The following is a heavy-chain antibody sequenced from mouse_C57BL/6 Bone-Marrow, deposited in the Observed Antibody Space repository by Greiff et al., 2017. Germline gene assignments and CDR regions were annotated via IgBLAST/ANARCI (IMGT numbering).Heavy chain of an antibody. V-gene: IGHV1-54*01. CDR2: INPGSGGT. D-gene: IGHD2-3*01. CDR3: ARVGWLLRRFAY. Sequence: QVQLQQSGAELVRPGTSVKVSCKASGYAFTNYLIEWVKQRPGQGLEWIGVINPGSGGTNYNEKFKGKATLTADKSSSTAYMQLSSLTSEDSAVYFCARVGWLLRRFAYWGQGTLVTVSA. J-gene: IGHJ3*01. CDR1: GYAFTNYL.